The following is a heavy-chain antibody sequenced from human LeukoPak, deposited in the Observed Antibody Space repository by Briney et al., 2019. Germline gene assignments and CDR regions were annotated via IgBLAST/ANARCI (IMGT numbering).Heavy chain of an antibody. CDR1: GFTFSSYA. V-gene: IGHV3-23*01. D-gene: IGHD5-18*01. CDR2: ISGSGGST. Sequence: PGGSLRLSXAASGFTFSSYAMSWIRQAQGKGLEWVSAISGSGGSTYYADSVKGRFTISRDNSKNTLYLQMNSLRAEDTAVYYCAKDLRAMGSYDAFDIWGQGTMVTVSS. J-gene: IGHJ3*02. CDR3: AKDLRAMGSYDAFDI.